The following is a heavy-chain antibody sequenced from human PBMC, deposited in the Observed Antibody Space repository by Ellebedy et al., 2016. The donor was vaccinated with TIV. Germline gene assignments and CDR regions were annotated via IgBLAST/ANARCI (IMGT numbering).Heavy chain of an antibody. CDR2: IWYDGSNK. Sequence: GESLKISCAASGFTFSSYGMHWVRQAPGKGLEWVAVIWYDGSNKYYADSVKGRFTISRDNSKNTLYLQMNSLRAEDTAVYYCARVEKQQLAVDYWGQGTLVTVSS. CDR3: ARVEKQQLAVDY. V-gene: IGHV3-33*01. J-gene: IGHJ4*02. D-gene: IGHD6-13*01. CDR1: GFTFSSYG.